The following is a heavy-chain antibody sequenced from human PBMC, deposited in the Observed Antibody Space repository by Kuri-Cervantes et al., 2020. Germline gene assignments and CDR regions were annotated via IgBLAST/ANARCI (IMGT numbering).Heavy chain of an antibody. CDR2: ISAYNGNT. J-gene: IGHJ4*02. Sequence: ASVKVSCKASGYTFTSYGISWVRQAPGQGLEWMGWISAYNGNTNYAQKLQGRVTITADKSTSTAYMELSSLRSEDTAVYYCARDLTIAVAGLVYWGQGTLVTVSS. CDR3: ARDLTIAVAGLVY. CDR1: GYTFTSYG. V-gene: IGHV1-18*01. D-gene: IGHD6-19*01.